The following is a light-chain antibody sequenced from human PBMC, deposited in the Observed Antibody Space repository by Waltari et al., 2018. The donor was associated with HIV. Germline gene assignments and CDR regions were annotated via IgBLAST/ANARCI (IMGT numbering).Light chain of an antibody. Sequence: QSVLTQPPSASGTPGQRVTISCSRSNSNIGPNSVYWYQQLPGTTPKLLIYRNGQRPSGVPDRFSGSKSGTSASLAISGLRSEDEAAYYCAAWDDILSGLVFGGGTKLTVL. J-gene: IGLJ3*02. CDR1: NSNIGPNS. CDR2: RNG. V-gene: IGLV1-47*01. CDR3: AAWDDILSGLV.